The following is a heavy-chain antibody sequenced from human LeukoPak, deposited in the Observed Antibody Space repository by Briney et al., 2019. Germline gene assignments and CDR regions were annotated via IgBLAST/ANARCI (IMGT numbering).Heavy chain of an antibody. CDR3: ARARGDYYDSQFDY. D-gene: IGHD3-22*01. Sequence: SQTLSLTCAISGDSVSSNSGAWNWIRQSPSRGLEWLGRTYYRSKWYNDYAVSVKSRITINPDTSKNQFSPQLNSVTPEDTAVYYCARARGDYYDSQFDYWGQGTLVTVSS. V-gene: IGHV6-1*01. CDR2: TYYRSKWYN. J-gene: IGHJ4*02. CDR1: GDSVSSNSGA.